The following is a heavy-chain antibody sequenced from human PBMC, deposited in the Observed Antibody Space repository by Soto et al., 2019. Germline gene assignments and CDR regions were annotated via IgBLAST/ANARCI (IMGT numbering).Heavy chain of an antibody. CDR1: GFTFYTYA. J-gene: IGHJ4*02. CDR3: AKDTPVVVFLFDY. CDR2: ISDSGDST. D-gene: IGHD2-15*01. V-gene: IGHV3-23*01. Sequence: GGSLRLSCAASGFTFYTYAMTWVRQAPGQGLEWVSAISDSGDSTYYADSVKGRFTISRDNSKNTLYLQMNSLRAEDTAVYYCAKDTPVVVFLFDYWRQGTLVTVST.